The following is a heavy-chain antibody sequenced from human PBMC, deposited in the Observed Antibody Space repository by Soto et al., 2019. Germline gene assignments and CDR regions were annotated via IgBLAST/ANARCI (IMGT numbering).Heavy chain of an antibody. Sequence: GASVKVSCKASGYTFTSYAMHWVRQAPGQRLEWMGWINAGNGNTKYSQKFQGRVTITRDTSASTAYMELSSLRSEDTAVYYCARDPTVYYYGSGSYSKKGFSYYYYYMDVWGKGTTVTVSS. CDR3: ARDPTVYYYGSGSYSKKGFSYYYYYMDV. CDR2: INAGNGNT. CDR1: GYTFTSYA. V-gene: IGHV1-3*01. D-gene: IGHD3-10*01. J-gene: IGHJ6*03.